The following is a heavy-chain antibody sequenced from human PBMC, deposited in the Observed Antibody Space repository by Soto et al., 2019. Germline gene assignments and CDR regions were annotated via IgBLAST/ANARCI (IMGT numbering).Heavy chain of an antibody. CDR1: GGSISGYY. J-gene: IGHJ4*02. CDR2: IHSSGTT. V-gene: IGHV4-59*01. CDR3: ARVLDY. Sequence: SETLSLTCTVFGGSISGYYWTWFRQPPGKGLEWIAYIHSSGTTNYNPSLKSRVTISVDTSKNQFALKLSSVTAADTAVYYCARVLDYWGQGTLVTVSS.